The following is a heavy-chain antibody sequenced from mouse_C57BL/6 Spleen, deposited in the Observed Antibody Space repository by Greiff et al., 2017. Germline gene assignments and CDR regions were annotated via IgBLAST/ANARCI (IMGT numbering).Heavy chain of an antibody. Sequence: VKLQQPGAELVMPGASVKLSCKASGYTFTSYWMHWVKQRPGQGLEWIGEIDPSDSYTNYNQKFKGKSTLTVDKSSSTAYMQLSSLTSEDSAVYYCARRDITTVVAPFDYWDQGTTLTVSS. D-gene: IGHD1-1*01. V-gene: IGHV1-69*01. CDR1: GYTFTSYW. CDR3: ARRDITTVVAPFDY. CDR2: IDPSDSYT. J-gene: IGHJ2*01.